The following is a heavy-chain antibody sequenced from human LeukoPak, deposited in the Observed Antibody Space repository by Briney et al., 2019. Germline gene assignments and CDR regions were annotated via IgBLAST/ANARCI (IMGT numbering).Heavy chain of an antibody. CDR3: ARGSWYSSGVWPVFDH. V-gene: IGHV4-39*01. J-gene: IGHJ4*02. Sequence: TSETLSLTCTVSGVSISSGTYYWGWIRQPPGKGLECIGNIYYTGTTFYNPSLKSRVTFSVDTSKNQFSLKLSSVTAADTAVYYCARGSWYSSGVWPVFDHWGQGTLITVSS. CDR1: GVSISSGTYY. CDR2: IYYTGTT. D-gene: IGHD6-19*01.